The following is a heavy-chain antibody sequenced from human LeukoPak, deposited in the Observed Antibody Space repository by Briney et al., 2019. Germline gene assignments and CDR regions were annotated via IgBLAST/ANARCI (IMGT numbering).Heavy chain of an antibody. CDR3: AKDRPNYYGNNGHYYRRDGDS. Sequence: GGSLRLSCAASGFTFSIYAMSWVRQAPGKGLEWVSSISGSGDLTYYAGSVKGRFTISRDNSKNTLYLQMNSLRAEDTAIYYSAKDRPNYYGNNGHYYRRDGDSWGQGTLVTVSS. CDR2: ISGSGDLT. J-gene: IGHJ5*01. V-gene: IGHV3-23*01. CDR1: GFTFSIYA. D-gene: IGHD3-22*01.